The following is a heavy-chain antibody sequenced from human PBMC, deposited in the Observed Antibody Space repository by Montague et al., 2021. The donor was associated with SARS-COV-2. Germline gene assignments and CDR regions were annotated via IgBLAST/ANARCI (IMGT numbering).Heavy chain of an antibody. CDR1: GYTFTSYG. D-gene: IGHD1-26*01. J-gene: IGHJ6*02. Sequence: SVKVSCKASGYTFTSYGISWVRQAPGQGLEWMGWISAYNGNTNYAQKLQGRVTMTTDTSTSTAYMELRSLRSDDTAVYYCARGRSRWELRGGPAGYYYGMDVWGQGTTVTVSS. V-gene: IGHV1-18*01. CDR3: ARGRSRWELRGGPAGYYYGMDV. CDR2: ISAYNGNT.